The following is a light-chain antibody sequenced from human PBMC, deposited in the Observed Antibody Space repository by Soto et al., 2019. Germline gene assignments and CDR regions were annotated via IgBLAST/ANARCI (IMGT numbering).Light chain of an antibody. CDR3: SSYAGSSALAV. J-gene: IGLJ2*01. CDR2: VAS. V-gene: IGLV2-14*01. Sequence: QSVLTQPASVSGSPGQSITISCTGTSSDVVGYNYVSWYQQHPGKAPKLIIYVASNRPSGVSNRFSGSKSGNTASLTISGLQAEDEADYYCSSYAGSSALAVFGGGTKLTVL. CDR1: SSDVVGYNY.